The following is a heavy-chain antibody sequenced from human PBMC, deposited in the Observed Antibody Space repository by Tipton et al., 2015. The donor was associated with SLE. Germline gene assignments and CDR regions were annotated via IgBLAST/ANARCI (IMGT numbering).Heavy chain of an antibody. CDR3: ATTVTTWGAFDI. J-gene: IGHJ3*02. Sequence: SLRLSCAASGFTVSSNDTSWVRQAPGKGLEWVSVTYRGGSRYLADAVKGRFTVSRDISKNTLYLQMDILRADDTAVYYCATTVTTWGAFDIWGQGTKVTVSS. D-gene: IGHD4-17*01. CDR2: TYRGGSR. CDR1: GFTVSSND. V-gene: IGHV3-53*05.